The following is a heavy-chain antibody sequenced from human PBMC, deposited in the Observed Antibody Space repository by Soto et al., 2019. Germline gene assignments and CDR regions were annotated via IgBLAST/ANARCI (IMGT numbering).Heavy chain of an antibody. D-gene: IGHD2-2*01. J-gene: IGHJ4*02. CDR3: ARGSLGYCSSTSCENVDY. V-gene: IGHV4-59*12. CDR2: IYYSGST. CDR1: GGSIGSYY. Sequence: SETLSLTCTVSGGSIGSYYWSWIRQPPGKGLEWIGHIYYSGSTNYNPSLKSRVTISVDTSKNQFSLKLSSVTAADTAVYYCARGSLGYCSSTSCENVDYWGQGTLVTVSS.